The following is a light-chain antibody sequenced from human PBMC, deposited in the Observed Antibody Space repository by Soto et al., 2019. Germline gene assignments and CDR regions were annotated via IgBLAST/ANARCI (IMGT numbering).Light chain of an antibody. V-gene: IGLV1-40*01. CDR3: QSYDSNLSVV. Sequence: QSVLTQPPSVSGAPGQRVTISCTGSSSNIGTGYDVHGYQQLPGTAPKLLIYGNSNRPSGVPDRFSGSKSGTSASLAITGLQAEDEVDYYCQSYDSNLSVVFGGGTKLTVL. J-gene: IGLJ2*01. CDR1: SSNIGTGYD. CDR2: GNS.